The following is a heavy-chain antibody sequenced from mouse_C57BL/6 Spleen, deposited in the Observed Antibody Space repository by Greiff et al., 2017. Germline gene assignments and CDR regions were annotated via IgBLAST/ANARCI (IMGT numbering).Heavy chain of an antibody. J-gene: IGHJ3*01. CDR1: GYTFTEYT. D-gene: IGHD2-4*01. CDR2: FYPGSGSI. CDR3: ARHEGGSYDDDGCGFAY. V-gene: IGHV1-62-2*01. Sequence: QVQLQQSGAELVKPGASVKLSCKASGYTFTEYTIHWVKQRSGQGLEWIGWFYPGSGSIKYNEKFKDKATLTVDKSSSTGYMELSRLTSDDSAVYFCARHEGGSYDDDGCGFAYWGQGTLVTVSA.